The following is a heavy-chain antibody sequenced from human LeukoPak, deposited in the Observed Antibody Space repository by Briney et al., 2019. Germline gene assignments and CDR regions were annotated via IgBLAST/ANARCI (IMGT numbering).Heavy chain of an antibody. CDR3: AREPWGGFGELPVDY. D-gene: IGHD3-10*01. CDR1: GYTFTGYY. J-gene: IGHJ4*02. V-gene: IGHV1-2*02. Sequence: ASVKVSCKASGYTFTGYYMHWVRQAPGQGLEWMGWINPNSGGTNYAQKFQGRVTMTRDTSISTAYMELSRLRSDDTAVFYCAREPWGGFGELPVDYWGQGTLVTVSS. CDR2: INPNSGGT.